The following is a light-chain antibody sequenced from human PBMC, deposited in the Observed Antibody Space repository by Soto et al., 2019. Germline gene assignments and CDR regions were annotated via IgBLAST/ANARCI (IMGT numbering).Light chain of an antibody. J-gene: IGKJ1*01. V-gene: IGKV3-20*01. CDR2: AAS. CDR1: QSVSSN. Sequence: EIVMSQSPATLSVSPGERATLSFMASQSVSSNLAWYQQKPRQAPRLLIYAASSTATGIPDRFGGSGSGTNFTLTISRLEPEDSAVYYCQQYDSPWWTFGQGTKVDIK. CDR3: QQYDSPWWT.